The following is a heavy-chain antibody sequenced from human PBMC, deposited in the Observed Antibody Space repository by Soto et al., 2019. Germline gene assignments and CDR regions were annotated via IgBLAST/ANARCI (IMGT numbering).Heavy chain of an antibody. CDR1: GGTSGSYV. J-gene: IGHJ4*02. CDR2: IIPMFGTA. CDR3: ASRGVSQGFDH. Sequence: ASVKVSCKASGGTSGSYVTSWVRQAPGQGLEWMGGIIPMFGTANYAQKFQGRVTITADESTNTAYMELISLRSEDTAVYYCASRGVSQGFDHWGQGILVTVSS. D-gene: IGHD2-8*01. V-gene: IGHV1-69*13.